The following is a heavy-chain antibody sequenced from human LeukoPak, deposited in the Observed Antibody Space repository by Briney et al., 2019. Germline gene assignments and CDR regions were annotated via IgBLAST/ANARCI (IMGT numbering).Heavy chain of an antibody. CDR2: IYSGGST. CDR3: ARNKDYYYYGMDV. V-gene: IGHV3-66*01. CDR1: GFTVSSNY. Sequence: GGSLRLSCAASGFTVSSNYMSWVRRAPGKGLEWVSVIYSGGSTYYADSVKGRFTISRDNSKNTLYLQMNSLRAEDTAVYYCARNKDYYYYGMDVWGQGTTVTVSS. J-gene: IGHJ6*02.